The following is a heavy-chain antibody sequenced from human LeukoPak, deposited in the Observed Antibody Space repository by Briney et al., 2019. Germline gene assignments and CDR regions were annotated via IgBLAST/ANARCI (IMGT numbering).Heavy chain of an antibody. Sequence: PGGSLRLSCAASGFTFSSYSMNRVRQAPGKGLEWVSSISSSSSYIYYADSVKGRFTISRDNAKNSLYLQMNSLRAEDTAVYYCAKDPFGIKTHYFDYWGQGTLVTVSS. CDR2: ISSSSSYI. V-gene: IGHV3-21*04. D-gene: IGHD3-10*01. J-gene: IGHJ4*02. CDR1: GFTFSSYS. CDR3: AKDPFGIKTHYFDY.